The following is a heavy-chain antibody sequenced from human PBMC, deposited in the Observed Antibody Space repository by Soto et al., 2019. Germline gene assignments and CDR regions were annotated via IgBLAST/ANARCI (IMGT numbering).Heavy chain of an antibody. D-gene: IGHD1-26*01. Sequence: GASVKVSCKVSGYTLTELSMHWVRQAPGKGLEWMGGFDPEDGETIYAQKFQGRVTMTEDTSTDTAYMELSSLRSEDTAVYYCATVNGSYSAYYYGMDVWGQGTTVTVSS. CDR1: GYTLTELS. J-gene: IGHJ6*02. V-gene: IGHV1-24*01. CDR2: FDPEDGET. CDR3: ATVNGSYSAYYYGMDV.